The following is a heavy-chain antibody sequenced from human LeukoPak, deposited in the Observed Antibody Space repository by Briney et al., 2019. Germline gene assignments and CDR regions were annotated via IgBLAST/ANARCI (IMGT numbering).Heavy chain of an antibody. CDR1: GGTFSSYA. D-gene: IGHD3-10*01. V-gene: IGHV1-69*05. CDR3: ARGPASVSYVSYYYYLDV. CDR2: IIPIFGTA. Sequence: SVKVSCKASGGTFSSYAISWVRQAPGQGLEWMGGIIPIFGTANYAQKFQGRVTITTDESTSTAYMELSSLRSEDTAVYYCARGPASVSYVSYYYYLDVSGKGTTVTVSS. J-gene: IGHJ6*03.